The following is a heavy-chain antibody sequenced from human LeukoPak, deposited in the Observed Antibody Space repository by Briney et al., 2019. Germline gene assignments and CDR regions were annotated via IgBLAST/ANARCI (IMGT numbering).Heavy chain of an antibody. CDR2: ITWNSDTV. CDR3: AKGPGLTAFFDF. V-gene: IGHV3-9*01. D-gene: IGHD2-21*02. J-gene: IGHJ4*02. CDR1: GFTFDDYA. Sequence: QPGGSLRLSCAASGFTFDDYAMHWVRQAPGKGLEWVSGITWNSDTVAYADSVKGRFTIARDNARNSLYLQMNSLRPEDTALYYCAKGPGLTAFFDFWGQGTLVTVSS.